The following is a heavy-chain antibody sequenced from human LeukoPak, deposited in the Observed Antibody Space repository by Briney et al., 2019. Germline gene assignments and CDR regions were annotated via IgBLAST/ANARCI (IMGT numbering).Heavy chain of an antibody. CDR2: INPKSGGT. J-gene: IGHJ3*02. CDR3: ARELVVVAAKKAFDI. V-gene: IGHV1-2*02. Sequence: ASVKVSCKASGYTFNDYYMHWVRQAPGQGLEWMGWINPKSGGTNYAQKFQGRVTMTRDTSSTTAYMELSRLTSDDTAVYYCARELVVVAAKKAFDIWGQGTMVTVSS. D-gene: IGHD2-15*01. CDR1: GYTFNDYY.